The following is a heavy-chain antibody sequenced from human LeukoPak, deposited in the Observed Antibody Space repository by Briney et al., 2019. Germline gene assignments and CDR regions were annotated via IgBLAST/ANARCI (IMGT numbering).Heavy chain of an antibody. CDR2: IYTSGST. Sequence: SETLSLTCTVSGGSISSYYWSWIRQPAGKGLEWIGRIYTSGSTNYNPSLKSRVTMSVDTSKNQFSLKLSSVTAADTAVYYCARQKYYDFWSGSYYMDVWGKGTTVTVSS. CDR3: ARQKYYDFWSGSYYMDV. D-gene: IGHD3-3*01. J-gene: IGHJ6*03. CDR1: GGSISSYY. V-gene: IGHV4-4*07.